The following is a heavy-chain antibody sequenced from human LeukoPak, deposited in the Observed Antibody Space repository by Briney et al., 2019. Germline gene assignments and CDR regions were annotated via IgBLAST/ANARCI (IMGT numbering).Heavy chain of an antibody. V-gene: IGHV3-53*05. Sequence: PGGSLRLSCEASGFTVSSNHMNWVRQAPGKGLEWVSVIYSGGTTYFAYSVKGRFTISRDNSKNTLYLQMSSLRTEDTAVYYCVKDQYSYRFALDYWGQGTLVTVSS. CDR1: GFTVSSNH. J-gene: IGHJ4*02. D-gene: IGHD5-18*01. CDR2: IYSGGTT. CDR3: VKDQYSYRFALDY.